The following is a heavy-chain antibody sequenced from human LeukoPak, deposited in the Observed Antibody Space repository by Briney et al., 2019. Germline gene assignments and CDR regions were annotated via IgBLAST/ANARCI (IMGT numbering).Heavy chain of an antibody. D-gene: IGHD3-22*01. J-gene: IGHJ4*02. CDR2: IRQDGSEK. CDR3: AREGVYDSSGYYFDY. CDR1: GFTFSSYW. V-gene: IGHV3-7*01. Sequence: GGSLRLSCAASGFTFSSYWMMWLRQAPGKGLEWVANIRQDGSEKNYVDSVKGRFTISRDNAKISLYLQMNSLRAEDTAVYYCAREGVYDSSGYYFDYWGQGTLVTVSS.